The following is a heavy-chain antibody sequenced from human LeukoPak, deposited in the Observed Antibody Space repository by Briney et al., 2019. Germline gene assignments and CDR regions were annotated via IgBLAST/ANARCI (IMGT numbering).Heavy chain of an antibody. D-gene: IGHD4-17*01. V-gene: IGHV1-46*01. CDR3: ARGGGHYGDYYFDY. CDR2: INPSGGST. CDR1: GYTFTSYY. Sequence: ASVKVSCKASGYTFTSYYMHWVRQAPGQGLEWMGIINPSGGSTNYAQKFQGRVTITADESTSTAYMELSSLRSEDTAVYYCARGGGHYGDYYFDYWGQGTLVTVSS. J-gene: IGHJ4*02.